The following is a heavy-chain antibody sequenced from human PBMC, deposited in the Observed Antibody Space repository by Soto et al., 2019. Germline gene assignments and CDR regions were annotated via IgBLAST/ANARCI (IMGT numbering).Heavy chain of an antibody. J-gene: IGHJ3*02. CDR1: GGSISSGGYY. CDR2: IYYSGST. V-gene: IGHV4-31*03. D-gene: IGHD1-26*01. Sequence: SETLSLTCTVSGGSISSGGYYWSWIRQHPGKGLEWIGYIYYSGSTYYNPSLKSRVTISVDTSKNQFSLKLSSVTAADTAVYYCARQNSGSYLGAFDIWGQGTMVTVSS. CDR3: ARQNSGSYLGAFDI.